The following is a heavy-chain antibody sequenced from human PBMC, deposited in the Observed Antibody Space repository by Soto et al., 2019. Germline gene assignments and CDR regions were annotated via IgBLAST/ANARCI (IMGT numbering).Heavy chain of an antibody. CDR3: ARLDAIAVTGKPQDY. CDR2: IKPDGGEQ. Sequence: EVQLVESGGGLVRPGGSLSFSGEVSGFTFSAYWLNGVRRAPGKGLGGVANIKPDGGEQYYVASVRGRFTISRDNAKNSVYLQMNSLRPEDTAVYYCARLDAIAVTGKPQDYWGQGILVTV. J-gene: IGHJ4*02. V-gene: IGHV3-7*05. D-gene: IGHD6-19*01. CDR1: GFTFSAYW.